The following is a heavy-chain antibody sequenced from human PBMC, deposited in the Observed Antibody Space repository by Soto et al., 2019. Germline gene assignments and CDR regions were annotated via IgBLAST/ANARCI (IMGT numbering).Heavy chain of an antibody. V-gene: IGHV3-33*03. Sequence: GGSLRLSCAASGFMFTNYGMHWVRQAPGKGLEWVAVVWANGINNYYAAFVEGRFTISRDNSKNSLYLQMNSLRAEDTAVYYCARAIQWSGYSYGPYDYWGQGTLVTVSS. J-gene: IGHJ4*02. CDR1: GFMFTNYG. D-gene: IGHD3-3*01. CDR2: VWANGINN. CDR3: ARAIQWSGYSYGPYDY.